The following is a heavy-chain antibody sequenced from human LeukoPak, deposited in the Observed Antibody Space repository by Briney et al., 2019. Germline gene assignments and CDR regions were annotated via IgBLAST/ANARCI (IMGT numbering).Heavy chain of an antibody. D-gene: IGHD6-6*01. Sequence: GGPLRLSXTASGFTLRNYWMHWVRQVPGKRLVWVSRISGDGSVTNYADSVQGRFTISRDNAKNIVYLQINSLRSEDTAVYYCARYSSSSGGASYYLDYWGHGALVTVSS. V-gene: IGHV3-74*01. J-gene: IGHJ4*01. CDR3: ARYSSSSGGASYYLDY. CDR1: GFTLRNYW. CDR2: ISGDGSVT.